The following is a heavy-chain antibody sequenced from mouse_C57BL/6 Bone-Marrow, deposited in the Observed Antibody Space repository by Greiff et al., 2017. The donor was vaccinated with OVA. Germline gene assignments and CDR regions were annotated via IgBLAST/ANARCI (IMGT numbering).Heavy chain of an antibody. D-gene: IGHD1-1*01. CDR1: GFSLTSYG. V-gene: IGHV2-2*01. CDR3: AIRGYYYGSSYGWYFDV. CDR2: IWSGGST. J-gene: IGHJ1*03. Sequence: VKLMESGPGLVQPSQSLSITCTVSGFSLTSYGVHWVRQSPGKGLEWLGVIWSGGSTDYNAAFISSLSISKDNSKSQVFFIMNSLQADDTAIYYCAIRGYYYGSSYGWYFDVWGTGTTVTVSS.